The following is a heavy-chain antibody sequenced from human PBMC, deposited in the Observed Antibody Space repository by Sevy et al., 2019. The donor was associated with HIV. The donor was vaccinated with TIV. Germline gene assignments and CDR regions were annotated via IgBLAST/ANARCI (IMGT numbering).Heavy chain of an antibody. CDR3: ARDVAAGDF. D-gene: IGHD2-21*01. Sequence: GGFLRLSCAASGFTFTRYWMSWVRQAPGKGLEWVANINEDGSEKYYVDSVKGRFTISRDNARKSLHLQMNSLRAEDTAIDYCARDVAAGDFWGQGTLVTVSS. CDR1: GFTFTRYW. J-gene: IGHJ4*02. V-gene: IGHV3-7*01. CDR2: INEDGSEK.